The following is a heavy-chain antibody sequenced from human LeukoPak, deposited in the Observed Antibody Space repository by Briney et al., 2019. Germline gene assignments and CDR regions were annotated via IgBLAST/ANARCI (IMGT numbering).Heavy chain of an antibody. V-gene: IGHV1-24*01. Sequence: ASVKVSCKVSGYTLTELSMHWVRQAPGKGREWMGGFDPEDGETIYAQKFQGRVTMTEDTSTDTAYMELSSLRSEDTAVYYCATAPILTGYLFDYWGQGTLVTVSS. CDR1: GYTLTELS. D-gene: IGHD3-9*01. CDR2: FDPEDGET. J-gene: IGHJ4*02. CDR3: ATAPILTGYLFDY.